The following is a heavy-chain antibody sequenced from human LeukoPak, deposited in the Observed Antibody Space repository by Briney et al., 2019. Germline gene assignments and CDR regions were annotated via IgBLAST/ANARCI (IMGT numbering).Heavy chain of an antibody. CDR2: IIPSSGVT. CDR3: AREVLVYGSDV. Sequence: GASVKVSCKASGYDFTGHYIHWGRQAPGQGLEWMGWIIPSSGVTDYTQKFQGRVTTTRDTAITTAYMQLRRLESDDTAVYYCAREVLVYGSDVWGNGTTGIVSA. J-gene: IGHJ6*04. D-gene: IGHD3-3*02. V-gene: IGHV1-2*02. CDR1: GYDFTGHY.